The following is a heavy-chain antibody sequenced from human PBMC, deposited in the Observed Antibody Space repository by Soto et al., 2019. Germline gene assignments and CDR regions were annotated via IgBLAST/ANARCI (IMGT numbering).Heavy chain of an antibody. D-gene: IGHD3-10*01. CDR1: GYTFTSYG. CDR2: ISAYNGNT. Sequence: QVQLVQSGAEVKKPGASVKVSCKASGYTFTSYGISWVRQAPGQGLEWMGWISAYNGNTNYAQKLRGRVPMTTDTSTSTAYMVLRSLKSDDTAVYYCEREERGGTMVRGVITDYYYYMDVWGKGTTVTVSS. CDR3: EREERGGTMVRGVITDYYYYMDV. V-gene: IGHV1-18*01. J-gene: IGHJ6*03.